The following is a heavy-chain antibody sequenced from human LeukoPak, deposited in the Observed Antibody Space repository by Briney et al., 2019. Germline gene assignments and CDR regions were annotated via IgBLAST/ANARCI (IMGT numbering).Heavy chain of an antibody. CDR1: GGSISSSSYY. CDR2: IYYSGST. Sequence: SETLSLTCTVSGGSISSSSYYWGWIRQPPGKGLEGIGSIYYSGSTYYNPSLKSRVTISVDTSKNQFSLKLSSVTAADTAVYYCARRGYNYGHFDYWGQGTLVNVSS. CDR3: ARRGYNYGHFDY. V-gene: IGHV4-39*01. J-gene: IGHJ4*02. D-gene: IGHD5-18*01.